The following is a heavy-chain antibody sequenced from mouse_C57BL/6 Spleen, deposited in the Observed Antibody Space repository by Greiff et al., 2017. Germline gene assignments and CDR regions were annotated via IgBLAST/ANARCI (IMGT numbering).Heavy chain of an antibody. J-gene: IGHJ3*01. CDR1: GYTFPDYN. D-gene: IGHD2-2*01. V-gene: IGHV1-18*01. Sequence: EVQLQQSGPELVKPGASVKIPCKASGYTFPDYNMDWVKQSHGKSLEWIGDINPNNGGTIYNQKFKGKATLTVDKSSSTAYMELRSLTSEDTAVYYCAREGYGYDGAWFAYWGQGTLVTVSA. CDR2: INPNNGGT. CDR3: AREGYGYDGAWFAY.